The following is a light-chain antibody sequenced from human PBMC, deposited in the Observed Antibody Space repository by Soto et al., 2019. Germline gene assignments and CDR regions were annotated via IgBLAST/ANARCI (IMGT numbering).Light chain of an antibody. Sequence: QSALTQPASVSGSPGQSITICCTGTSSDVGYYNYVSWYRQHPGKAPRLMIYEVNNRPSGVSNRFSGSKSGNTASLTISGLQAEDEADYYCSSCTSSSTLLYVFGTGTKVTVL. J-gene: IGLJ1*01. CDR2: EVN. CDR1: SSDVGYYNY. V-gene: IGLV2-14*01. CDR3: SSCTSSSTLLYV.